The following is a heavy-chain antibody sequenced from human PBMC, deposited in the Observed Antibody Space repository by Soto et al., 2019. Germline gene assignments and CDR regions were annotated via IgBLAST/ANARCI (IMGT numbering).Heavy chain of an antibody. J-gene: IGHJ5*02. CDR2: MNSDGSSI. D-gene: IGHD3-10*01. Sequence: GGPLRLSCAASGFTFSSYSRNWVRQAPGKGLVWVSRMNSDGSSITYADSVKGRFTISRDNAKNSLYLQMNSLRAEDTAVYYCASSLLMDRPLRFDPWGQGPLVTVSS. CDR1: GFTFSSYS. CDR3: ASSLLMDRPLRFDP. V-gene: IGHV3-74*01.